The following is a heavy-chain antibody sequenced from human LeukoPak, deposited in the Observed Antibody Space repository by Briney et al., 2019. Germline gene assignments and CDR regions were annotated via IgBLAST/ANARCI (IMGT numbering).Heavy chain of an antibody. CDR3: ARGRTYYYDTSGYYPSIYYGMDV. CDR2: INHGEST. CDR1: GGSFSGYY. Sequence: PSETLSLTCAVSGGSFSGYYWYWIRQPPGKGLEWIGEINHGESTNYNPSLKSRATLSVDMSKNQFSLKLTSVTAADTAVYYCARGRTYYYDTSGYYPSIYYGMDVWGQGTTVTVSS. V-gene: IGHV4-34*01. D-gene: IGHD3-22*01. J-gene: IGHJ6*02.